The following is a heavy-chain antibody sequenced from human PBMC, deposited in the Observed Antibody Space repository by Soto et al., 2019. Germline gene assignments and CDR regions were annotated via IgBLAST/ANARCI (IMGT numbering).Heavy chain of an antibody. CDR1: GYSFTTYG. Sequence: QVQLVQSGGEVKKPGASVKVSCKTSGYSFTTYGISWVRQAPGQGLEWMGWISAYNGNTNYAQKLQGRVTMTTDTAPRTASTDRRSLRSDDTAVYYCARAGPAPYSYYRMDVWGQGSTVTVSS. CDR2: ISAYNGNT. CDR3: ARAGPAPYSYYRMDV. J-gene: IGHJ6*02. V-gene: IGHV1-18*01.